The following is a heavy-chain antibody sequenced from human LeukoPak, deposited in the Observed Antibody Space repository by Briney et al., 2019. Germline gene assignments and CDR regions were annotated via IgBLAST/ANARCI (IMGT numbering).Heavy chain of an antibody. Sequence: AGSLRLSCVVSGVTFRSYWMTWVRQAPAKGPERVANIKYAGSEKYYVDSVKGRFTISRDNAKNYLFLEINSLRADDTAVYYCAKIEGSSWNLRDYYYYMDVWGKGTTVTVSS. CDR1: GVTFRSYW. V-gene: IGHV3-7*01. J-gene: IGHJ6*03. D-gene: IGHD1-1*01. CDR3: AKIEGSSWNLRDYYYYMDV. CDR2: IKYAGSEK.